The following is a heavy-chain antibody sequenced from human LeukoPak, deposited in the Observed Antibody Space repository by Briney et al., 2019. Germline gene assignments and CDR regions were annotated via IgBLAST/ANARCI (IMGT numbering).Heavy chain of an antibody. J-gene: IGHJ3*02. D-gene: IGHD3-22*01. CDR2: IFHNEGT. V-gene: IGHV4-38-2*01. CDR1: DFSISSPYY. CDR3: ARFERSGSSGSPI. Sequence: PSETLSLTCAVSDFSISSPYYWGWIRQPPGEGLEWIANIFHNEGTYYNPSLKSRVTISLDTSKNQFSLTLTSMTAADTAMYYCARFERSGSSGSPIWGRGTMVTVSS.